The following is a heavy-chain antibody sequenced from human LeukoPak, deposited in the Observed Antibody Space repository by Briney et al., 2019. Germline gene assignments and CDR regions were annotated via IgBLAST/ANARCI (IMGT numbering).Heavy chain of an antibody. J-gene: IGHJ5*02. V-gene: IGHV3-21*01. CDR3: ARSRIAYNWFDP. CDR1: GFTFSSYS. CDR2: ISSSSSYI. Sequence: GVSLRLSCAASGFTFSSYSMNWVRQAPGKGLEWVSSISSSSSYIYYADSVKGRFTISRDNAKNSLYLQMNGLRAEDTAVYYCARSRIAYNWFDPWGQGTLVTVSS.